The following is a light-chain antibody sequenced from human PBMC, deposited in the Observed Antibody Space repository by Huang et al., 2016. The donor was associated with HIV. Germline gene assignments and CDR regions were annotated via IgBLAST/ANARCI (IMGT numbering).Light chain of an antibody. CDR1: QSVSSN. CDR3: QQYNNWPPWT. J-gene: IGKJ1*01. CDR2: AAS. V-gene: IGKV3-15*01. Sequence: EMVMTQSPATLSASPGEGVTLSCRASQSVSSNLAWYQQKPGQAPRRLIYAASTSASGIPARFSGSGSGTEFTLTISSLQSEDFAIYYCQQYNNWPPWTFGQGTNVEIK.